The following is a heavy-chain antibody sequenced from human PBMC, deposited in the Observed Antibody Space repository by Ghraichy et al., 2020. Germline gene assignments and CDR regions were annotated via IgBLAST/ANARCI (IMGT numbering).Heavy chain of an antibody. J-gene: IGHJ4*02. V-gene: IGHV4-31*03. CDR1: GGSISSGGYY. CDR2: IYYSGST. CDR3: ARVVITFFGVVIDY. Sequence: SETLSLTCTVSGGSISSGGYYWSWIRQHPGKGLEWIGYIYYSGSTYYNPSLKSRVTISVDTSKNQFSLKLSSVTAADTAVYYCARVVITFFGVVIDYWGQGTLVTVSS. D-gene: IGHD3-3*01.